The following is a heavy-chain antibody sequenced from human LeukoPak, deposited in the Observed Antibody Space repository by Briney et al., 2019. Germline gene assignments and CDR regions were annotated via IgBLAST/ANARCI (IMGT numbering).Heavy chain of an antibody. CDR1: GYTFTSYG. CDR3: ARHPHPIFGVVTSLFEPSFSRWFDP. V-gene: IGHV1-18*01. Sequence: ASVKLSCTASGYTFTSYGISWVRQAPGQGLEWMGWISAYNGNTNYAQKLQGRVTMTTDTSTSTAYLELRSLRSDDTAVYYCARHPHPIFGVVTSLFEPSFSRWFDPWGQGTLVTVSS. J-gene: IGHJ5*02. CDR2: ISAYNGNT. D-gene: IGHD3-3*01.